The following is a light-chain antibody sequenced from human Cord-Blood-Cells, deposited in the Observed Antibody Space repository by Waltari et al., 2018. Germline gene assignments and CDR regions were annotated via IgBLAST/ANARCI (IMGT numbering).Light chain of an antibody. V-gene: IGLV1-44*01. J-gene: IGLJ2*01. CDR3: AAWDDSLNGYVV. CDR1: SSNIGSNT. Sequence: QSVLTQPPSASGTPGQRVTISCSGSSSNIGSNTVNWYQQRPGTAPKLLIYSNNQRPSGVPGRFSGSKSGTSASLAISGLQSEDEADYYCAAWDDSLNGYVVFGGGTKLTVL. CDR2: SNN.